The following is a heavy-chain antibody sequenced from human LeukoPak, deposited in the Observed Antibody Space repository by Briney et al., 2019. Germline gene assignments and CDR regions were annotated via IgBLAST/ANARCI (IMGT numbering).Heavy chain of an antibody. CDR2: INPSGDIT. D-gene: IGHD6-13*01. J-gene: IGHJ4*02. CDR3: ARDYSSSWPRRYFDY. CDR1: GYTFTSYY. Sequence: ASVKVSCKASGYTFTSYYIHWVRQAPGQGLEWMGIINPSGDITSYAQKFQGRVTMTRDTSTSTVYMELSSLRSEDTAVYYCARDYSSSWPRRYFDYWAREPWSPSPQ. V-gene: IGHV1-46*01.